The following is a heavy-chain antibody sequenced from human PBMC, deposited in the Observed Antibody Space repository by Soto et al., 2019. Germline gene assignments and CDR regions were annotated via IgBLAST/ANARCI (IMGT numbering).Heavy chain of an antibody. D-gene: IGHD2-2*02. V-gene: IGHV4-39*01. Sequence: KTSETMSLTCTVSGGSISSSSYYWGWIRQPPGKGLEWIGSIYYSGSTYCNPSLKSRVTISVDTSKNQLSLRLSSVTAADTAVYYCARHWAGYCSSTSCYKFDPWGLGTLVTVSS. CDR2: IYYSGST. J-gene: IGHJ5*02. CDR1: GGSISSSSYY. CDR3: ARHWAGYCSSTSCYKFDP.